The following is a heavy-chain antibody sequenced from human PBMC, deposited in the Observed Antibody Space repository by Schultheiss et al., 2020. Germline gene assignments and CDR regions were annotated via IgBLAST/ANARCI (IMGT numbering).Heavy chain of an antibody. CDR2: IYYSGST. V-gene: IGHV4-39*01. D-gene: IGHD4-17*01. CDR1: GGSISSGGYY. Sequence: SETLSLTCTVSGGSISSGGYYWGWIRQPPGKGLEWIGSIYYSGSTYYNPSLKSRVTISVDTSKNQFSLKLSSVTAADTAVYYCARHDYGDYVYDYWGQGTLVTVSS. J-gene: IGHJ4*02. CDR3: ARHDYGDYVYDY.